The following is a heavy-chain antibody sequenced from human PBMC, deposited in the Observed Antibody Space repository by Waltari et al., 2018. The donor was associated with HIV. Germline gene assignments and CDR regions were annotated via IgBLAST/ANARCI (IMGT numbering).Heavy chain of an antibody. CDR2: INNDGSDT. Sequence: VQLVESGGKLVKRGGSVRRSCAASGFYARSVWMHWIRHVPGKGLVWGSHINNDGSDTSYLESVKCRFTISRDNANNTLYLQMNNLRVEDTAMYFCTRDLSTYGHEFDYWGQGTLVTVAS. V-gene: IGHV3-74*01. CDR1: GFYARSVW. CDR3: TRDLSTYGHEFDY. J-gene: IGHJ4*02. D-gene: IGHD2-2*01.